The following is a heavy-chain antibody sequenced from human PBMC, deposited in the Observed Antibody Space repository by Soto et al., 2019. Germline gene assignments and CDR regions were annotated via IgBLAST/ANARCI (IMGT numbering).Heavy chain of an antibody. D-gene: IGHD2-2*01. V-gene: IGHV1-18*04. J-gene: IGHJ5*02. CDR2: ISAYNGNT. CDR1: GYTFTSYG. CDR3: ARVEDCSSTSCYRTGWFDP. Sequence: ASVKVSCEASGYTFTSYGSSWVRQAPGQGLEWMGWISAYNGNTNYAQKLQGRVTMTTDTSTSTAYMELRSLRSDDTAVYYCARVEDCSSTSCYRTGWFDPWGQGTLVTVSS.